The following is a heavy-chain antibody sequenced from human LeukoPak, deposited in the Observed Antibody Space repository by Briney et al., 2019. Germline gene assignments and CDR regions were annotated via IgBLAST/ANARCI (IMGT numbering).Heavy chain of an antibody. V-gene: IGHV3-74*01. CDR3: ARASYSGYIDY. CDR1: GFTFSSYW. Sequence: PGGSLRLSCAASGFTFSSYWMHWVRQAPGKGLVWVSRINSDGSSTSYADSVKGRFTISRDNAKNTLYLQMNSLRAEDTAVYYCARASYSGYIDYWGQGTLVTVSS. D-gene: IGHD1-26*01. CDR2: INSDGSST. J-gene: IGHJ4*02.